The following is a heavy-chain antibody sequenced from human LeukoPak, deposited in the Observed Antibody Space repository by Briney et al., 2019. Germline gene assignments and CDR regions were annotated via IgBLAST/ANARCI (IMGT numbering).Heavy chain of an antibody. CDR3: ARDPFYDSSGREDY. Sequence: SGGSLRLSCAASGFTFSSYSMNWVRQAPGKGLEWVPSISSSSSYIYYADSVKGRFTISRDNAKNSLYLQMNSLRAEDTAVYYCARDPFYDSSGREDYWGQGTLVTVSS. CDR2: ISSSSSYI. J-gene: IGHJ4*02. CDR1: GFTFSSYS. V-gene: IGHV3-21*01. D-gene: IGHD3-22*01.